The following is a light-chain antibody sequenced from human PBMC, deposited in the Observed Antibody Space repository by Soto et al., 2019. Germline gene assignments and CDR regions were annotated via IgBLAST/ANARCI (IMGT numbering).Light chain of an antibody. CDR1: SSDVGGYDY. V-gene: IGLV2-14*01. Sequence: QSALTQPASVSGSPGQAITISCTGTSSDVGGYDYVSWYQQHPGKAPKLIIYDVSNRPSGVSSRFSGSKSGNTASLTISGLQAEDEADYYCSSYTSSTSSTVFGTGTKLTAL. J-gene: IGLJ1*01. CDR3: SSYTSSTSSTV. CDR2: DVS.